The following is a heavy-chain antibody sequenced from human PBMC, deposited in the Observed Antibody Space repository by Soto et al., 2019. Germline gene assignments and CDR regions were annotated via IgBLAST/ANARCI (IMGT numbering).Heavy chain of an antibody. J-gene: IGHJ4*02. CDR3: ESATGGYALFAY. CDR1: GFIISVYV. Sequence: GGSLILSCPASGFIISVYVMRWVRPPPGKGLEWVAIIYYDGINNYYAASTKGRFTIARENSKNTFFLQMTILRAEATAVYYCESATGGYALFAYWGKGTLVPVSS. D-gene: IGHD5-12*01. V-gene: IGHV3-30*19. CDR2: IYYDGINN.